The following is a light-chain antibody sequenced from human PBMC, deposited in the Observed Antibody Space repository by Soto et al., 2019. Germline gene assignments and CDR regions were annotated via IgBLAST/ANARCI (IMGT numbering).Light chain of an antibody. CDR3: SSYTTSNTRQIV. CDR2: DVS. J-gene: IGLJ1*01. V-gene: IGLV2-14*03. Sequence: WSRIFCTKKSSDVGGYNYVSWYQHHPGKAPKLMIFDVSNRPSGVSNRFSGSKSGNTASLTISGLQPEDEADYYCSSYTTSNTRQIVFGTGTKVTVL. CDR1: SSDVGGYNY.